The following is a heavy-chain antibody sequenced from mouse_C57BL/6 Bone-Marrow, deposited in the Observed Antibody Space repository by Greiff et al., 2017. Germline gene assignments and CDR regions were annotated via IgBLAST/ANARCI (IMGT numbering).Heavy chain of an antibody. D-gene: IGHD1-1*01. CDR1: GFTFSSYT. V-gene: IGHV5-9*01. J-gene: IGHJ3*01. CDR2: ISGGGGNT. CDR3: ASYYYGSSYSWFAY. Sequence: EVHLVESGGGLVKPGGSLKLSCAASGFTFSSYTMSWVRQTPEKRLEWVATISGGGGNTYYPDSVKGRFTISRDNAKNTLYLQMSSLRSEDTALYYCASYYYGSSYSWFAYWGQGTLVTVSA.